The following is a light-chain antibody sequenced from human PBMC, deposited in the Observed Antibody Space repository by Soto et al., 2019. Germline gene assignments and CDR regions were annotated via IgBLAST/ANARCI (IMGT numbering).Light chain of an antibody. V-gene: IGKV3-11*01. Sequence: EVVLTQSPATLSLSPGERATLSCRASQSVRSYLAWYQQKPGQAPRLLIYDASNRATGIPARFSGSGSGTDFTLTISGLEPEDFAVYYCQQRNNWTFGQGTKVEIK. CDR1: QSVRSY. J-gene: IGKJ1*01. CDR3: QQRNNWT. CDR2: DAS.